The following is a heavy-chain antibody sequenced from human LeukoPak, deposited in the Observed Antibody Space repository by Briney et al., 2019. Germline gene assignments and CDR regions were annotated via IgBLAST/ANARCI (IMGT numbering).Heavy chain of an antibody. J-gene: IGHJ4*02. CDR2: IYHDGST. V-gene: IGHV4-4*02. CDR1: GGSISGTNW. CDR3: ARVTGYVMEDYFDY. D-gene: IGHD6-13*01. Sequence: PSGTLSLTCAVSGGSISGTNWWSWVRQPPGKGLEWIGEIYHDGSTNYNPSLKSRVTISVDKSKSQFSLRLSSVTAADTAVYYCARVTGYVMEDYFDYWGQGTLVTVSS.